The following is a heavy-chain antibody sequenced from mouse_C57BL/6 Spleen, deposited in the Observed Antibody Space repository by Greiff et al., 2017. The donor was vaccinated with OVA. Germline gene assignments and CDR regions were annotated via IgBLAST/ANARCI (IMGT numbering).Heavy chain of an antibody. CDR1: GYTFTDYN. V-gene: IGHV1-22*01. Sequence: EVQLQQSGPELVKPGASVKMSCKASGYTFTDYNMHWVKQSHGKSLKWIGYINPNNGGTSYNQKFKGKATLTVNKSSSTAYMDLRSLTSEDSAVYYCARRAYGYDGPFDSWGPGTTLTVSS. CDR2: INPNNGGT. D-gene: IGHD2-2*01. CDR3: ARRAYGYDGPFDS. J-gene: IGHJ2*01.